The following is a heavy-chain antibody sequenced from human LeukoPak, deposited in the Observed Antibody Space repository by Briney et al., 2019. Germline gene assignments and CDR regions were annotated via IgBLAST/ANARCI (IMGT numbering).Heavy chain of an antibody. CDR2: ISGSGGST. Sequence: PGGSLRLSCAASGFTFSSYAMNWVSQPPGKGLEWLSGISGSGGSTNYAASVEGRFTISRDNSNTTLYLQMNSLRAEDTTVYYCAKDARRDGYSYDYWGQGTLVTVSS. CDR1: GFTFSSYA. D-gene: IGHD5-24*01. CDR3: AKDARRDGYSYDY. V-gene: IGHV3-23*01. J-gene: IGHJ4*02.